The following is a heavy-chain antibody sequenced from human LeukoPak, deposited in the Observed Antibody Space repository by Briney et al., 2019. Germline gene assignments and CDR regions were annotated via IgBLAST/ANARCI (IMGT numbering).Heavy chain of an antibody. CDR1: GFTFSSYN. CDR2: ISSSSSTI. Sequence: GGSLRLSCAASGFTFSSYNMNWVCQAPGKGLEWVSYISSSSSTIYYADSVKGRFTISRDNAKNSLFLQMNSLRAEDTAVYSCAREGVVGATYYLDYWGQGTLVTVSS. D-gene: IGHD1-26*01. CDR3: AREGVVGATYYLDY. J-gene: IGHJ4*02. V-gene: IGHV3-48*01.